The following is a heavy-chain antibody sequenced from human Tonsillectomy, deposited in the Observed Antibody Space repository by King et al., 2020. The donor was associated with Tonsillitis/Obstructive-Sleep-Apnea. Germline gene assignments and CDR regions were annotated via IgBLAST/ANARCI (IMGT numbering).Heavy chain of an antibody. CDR3: ARWDYGDSVWD. V-gene: IGHV4-31*03. CDR1: GGSISIGGYY. CDR2: ISYSGST. Sequence: QLQESGPGLVKPSQTLSLTCTVSGGSISIGGYYWRWIRQHPGKGLEWIGYISYSGSTYYNPYRKSRVTISVDTYKNQFSLKLSSVTAADTAVYYCARWDYGDSVWDWGEGSLVTVSS. J-gene: IGHJ4*02. D-gene: IGHD4-17*01.